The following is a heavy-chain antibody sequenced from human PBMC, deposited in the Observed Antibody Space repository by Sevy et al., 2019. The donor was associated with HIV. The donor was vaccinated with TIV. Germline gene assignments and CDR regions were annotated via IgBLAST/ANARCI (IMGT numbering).Heavy chain of an antibody. CDR3: ARGSGGAAAVCFDY. J-gene: IGHJ4*02. CDR1: GGSISSGGYY. Sequence: SETLSLTCAVSGGSISSGGYYWSWIRQHPGKGLEWIGYIYYSGSTYYNPSLKSRVTISVDTSKNQFSLKLSSVTAADTAVYYCARGSGGAAAVCFDYWGQGTLVTVSS. D-gene: IGHD6-13*01. CDR2: IYYSGST. V-gene: IGHV4-31*11.